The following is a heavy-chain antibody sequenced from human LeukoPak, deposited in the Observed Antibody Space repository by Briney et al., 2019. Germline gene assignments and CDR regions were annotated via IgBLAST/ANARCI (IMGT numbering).Heavy chain of an antibody. CDR3: ARAHSGYGDYYYYKDV. J-gene: IGHJ6*03. V-gene: IGHV1-8*03. D-gene: IGHD4-17*01. CDR2: RNLNSGNT. Sequence: ASVKLSCTAAVSTVTSSDIKWVRGATGQGPAGMGWRNLNSGNTGYAQKFQGRLTITRNTSISTAYMELSSLRSEDTAVYYCARAHSGYGDYYYYKDVWGKRTTVTASS. CDR1: VSTVTSSD.